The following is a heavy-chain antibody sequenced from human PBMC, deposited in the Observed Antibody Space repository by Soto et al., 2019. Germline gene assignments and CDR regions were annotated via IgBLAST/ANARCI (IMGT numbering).Heavy chain of an antibody. CDR1: GFTFSSYG. J-gene: IGHJ6*02. Sequence: GGSLRLSCAASGFTFSSYGMHWVRQAPGKGLEWVAVISYDGSNKYYADSVKGRFTISRDNSKNTLYLQMNSLRAEDTAVYYCAKGNWNYSDYYYGMDVWGQGTTVTVSS. V-gene: IGHV3-30*18. CDR2: ISYDGSNK. D-gene: IGHD1-7*01. CDR3: AKGNWNYSDYYYGMDV.